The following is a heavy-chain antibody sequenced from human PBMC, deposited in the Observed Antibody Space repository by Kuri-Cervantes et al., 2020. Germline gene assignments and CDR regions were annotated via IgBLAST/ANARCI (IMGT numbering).Heavy chain of an antibody. Sequence: LSLTCAASGFTFSTYAMTWVRQAPGKGLEWVSSITDNGGGTFYADFAKGRFTISRDNSKNTLYLQMNSLRAEDTALYYCVKGVWQWLANWGQGTLVTVSS. CDR1: GFTFSTYA. V-gene: IGHV3-23*01. J-gene: IGHJ4*02. CDR2: ITDNGGGT. D-gene: IGHD6-19*01. CDR3: VKGVWQWLAN.